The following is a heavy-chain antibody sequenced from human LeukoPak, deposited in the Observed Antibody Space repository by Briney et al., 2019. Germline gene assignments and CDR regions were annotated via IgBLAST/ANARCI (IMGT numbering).Heavy chain of an antibody. Sequence: VASVKVSCKASGYTFTSYDINWVRQATGQGLEWMGWMNPNSGNTGYAQKFQGRVTITADESTSTAYMELSSLRSEDTAVYYCAREATSGYSGYGYYYYYMDVWGKGTTVTVSS. V-gene: IGHV1-8*01. CDR3: AREATSGYSGYGYYYYYMDV. CDR2: MNPNSGNT. D-gene: IGHD5-12*01. J-gene: IGHJ6*03. CDR1: GYTFTSYD.